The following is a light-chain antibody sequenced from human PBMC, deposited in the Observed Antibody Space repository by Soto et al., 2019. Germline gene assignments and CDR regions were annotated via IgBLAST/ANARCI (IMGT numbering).Light chain of an antibody. Sequence: DIQVTQSPSSLSASVGDRVTITCRASESISGYLNWYQQKPGKPPKLLIYAASSLQSGVPLRFSGSGSGADFTLTISSLQPDDIATYYCQESYSTPPTFGQGTKLEIK. CDR2: AAS. CDR3: QESYSTPPT. V-gene: IGKV1-39*01. J-gene: IGKJ2*01. CDR1: ESISGY.